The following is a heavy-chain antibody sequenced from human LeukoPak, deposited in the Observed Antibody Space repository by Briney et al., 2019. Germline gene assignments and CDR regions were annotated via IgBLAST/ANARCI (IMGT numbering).Heavy chain of an antibody. CDR3: ARGGLWRSRAFDI. CDR1: GYTFTGYY. D-gene: IGHD5-18*01. CDR2: ISPNSGGT. Sequence: GASVKVSCKASGYTFTGYYMHWVRQAPGQGLEWMGWISPNSGGTNYAQKFQGRVTMTRDTSISTAYMELSRLRSDDTAVYYCARGGLWRSRAFDIWGQGTMVTVSS. V-gene: IGHV1-2*02. J-gene: IGHJ3*02.